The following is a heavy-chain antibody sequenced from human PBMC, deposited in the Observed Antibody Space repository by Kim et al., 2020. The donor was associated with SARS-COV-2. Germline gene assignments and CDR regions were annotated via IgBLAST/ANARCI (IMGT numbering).Heavy chain of an antibody. Sequence: SETLSLTCAVYGGSFSGYYWSWIRQPPGKGLEWIGEINHSGSTNYNPSLKSRVTISVDTSKNQFSLKLSSVTAADTAVYYCARDYYGSGSYYKYNWFDPWGQGTLVTVSS. CDR2: INHSGST. CDR1: GGSFSGYY. CDR3: ARDYYGSGSYYKYNWFDP. D-gene: IGHD3-10*01. V-gene: IGHV4-34*01. J-gene: IGHJ5*02.